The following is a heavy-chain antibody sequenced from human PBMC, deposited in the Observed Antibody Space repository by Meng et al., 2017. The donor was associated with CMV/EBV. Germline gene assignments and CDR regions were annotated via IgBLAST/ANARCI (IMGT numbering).Heavy chain of an antibody. J-gene: IGHJ4*02. Sequence: PGPVLVTPSPPLSLPCRVSGGSISSGDYSWSWIRQPPGKGLEWIGYIYSRGSTYYNPSLKSRVTISVDTSKNQFSLKLSSVTAADTAVYYCAREGDNPFDYWGQGTLVTVSS. CDR3: AREGDNPFDY. CDR2: IYSRGST. D-gene: IGHD2-21*02. V-gene: IGHV4-30-4*08. CDR1: GGSISSGDYS.